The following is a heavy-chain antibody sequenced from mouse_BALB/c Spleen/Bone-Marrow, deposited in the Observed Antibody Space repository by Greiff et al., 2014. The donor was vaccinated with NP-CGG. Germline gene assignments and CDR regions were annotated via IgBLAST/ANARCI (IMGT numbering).Heavy chain of an antibody. CDR2: INPNNGGT. V-gene: IGHV1S81*02. CDR1: GYTFNNYF. CDR3: TRSGPGFAY. J-gene: IGHJ3*01. Sequence: QVQLKESGAELVKPGASVRLSCKASGYTFNNYFMYWVKQRPGQDLEWIGEINPNNGGTNFNENFKSKATLTLDKSSSTAYMQLSSLTSEDSAVYYCTRSGPGFAYWGHGTLVTVSA.